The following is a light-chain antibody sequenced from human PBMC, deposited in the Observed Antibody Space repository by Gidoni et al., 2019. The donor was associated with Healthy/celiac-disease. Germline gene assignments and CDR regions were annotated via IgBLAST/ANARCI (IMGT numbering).Light chain of an antibody. V-gene: IGKV1-8*01. Sequence: AIRMTQSPSSFSASTGDRVTITCQASQGISSYLAWYQQKPGKAPKLLIYAASTLQSGVPSRFSGSGSGTDFTLTISCLQSEDFATYYCQQYYSYPPGPFTFXPXTKVDIK. CDR3: QQYYSYPPGPFT. CDR2: AAS. CDR1: QGISSY. J-gene: IGKJ3*01.